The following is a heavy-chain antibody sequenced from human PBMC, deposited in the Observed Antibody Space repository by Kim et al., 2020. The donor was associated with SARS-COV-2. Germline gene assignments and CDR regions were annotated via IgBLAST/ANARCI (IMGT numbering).Heavy chain of an antibody. CDR2: VNAGNGNT. D-gene: IGHD5-12*01. CDR1: GFTFTDYA. Sequence: ASVKVSCKASGFTFTDYAIQWVRQAPGQGLEWMGWVNAGNGNTMYSQKFQGRVTITRDTSATTAYMELSSLRSEDTAVYSCARGRWVATTASYYLDYWGQGTLVTVSS. CDR3: ARGRWVATTASYYLDY. V-gene: IGHV1-3*01. J-gene: IGHJ4*02.